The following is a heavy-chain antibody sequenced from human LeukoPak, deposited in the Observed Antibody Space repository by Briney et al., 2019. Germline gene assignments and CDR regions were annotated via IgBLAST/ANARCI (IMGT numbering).Heavy chain of an antibody. CDR1: GFTFSGYA. CDR3: ARGSPYHFDNRHDVFDI. Sequence: PGRSLRLSCVVTGFTFSGYAMHWVRQAPGKGLEWVAVISYDGGIKYYADSVKGRFTISRDNSKNTLYVQMNRLRSDDTAVYYCARGSPYHFDNRHDVFDIWGQGTMVTVSS. D-gene: IGHD3-22*01. J-gene: IGHJ3*02. CDR2: ISYDGGIK. V-gene: IGHV3-30-3*01.